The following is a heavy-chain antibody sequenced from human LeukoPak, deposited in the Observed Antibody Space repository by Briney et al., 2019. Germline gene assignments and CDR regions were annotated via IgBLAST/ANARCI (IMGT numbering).Heavy chain of an antibody. Sequence: GGSLRPSCAASGFTFSSYAMSWVRQAPGKGLEWVSAISGSGGSTYYADSVKGRFTISRDNSKNTLYLQMDSLRAEDTAVYYCASTYYYDSSGYELSFDPWGQGTLVTVSS. CDR1: GFTFSSYA. D-gene: IGHD3-22*01. J-gene: IGHJ5*02. V-gene: IGHV3-23*01. CDR2: ISGSGGST. CDR3: ASTYYYDSSGYELSFDP.